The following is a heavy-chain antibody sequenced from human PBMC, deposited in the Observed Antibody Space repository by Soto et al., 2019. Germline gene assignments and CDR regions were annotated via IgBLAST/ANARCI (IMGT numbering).Heavy chain of an antibody. J-gene: IGHJ3*02. CDR3: ASRSGAFDI. CDR1: GGSISNYY. CDR2: IYYSGST. V-gene: IGHV4-59*08. Sequence: QVQLQESGPGLVKPSETLSLTCSVSGGSISNYYWSWIRQPPGKGLAWIGYIYYSGSTNYNPSLKSRVTISVDTSKNQFSLKLSSVTAADTAVYYCASRSGAFDIWGQGTMVTVSS. D-gene: IGHD3-22*01.